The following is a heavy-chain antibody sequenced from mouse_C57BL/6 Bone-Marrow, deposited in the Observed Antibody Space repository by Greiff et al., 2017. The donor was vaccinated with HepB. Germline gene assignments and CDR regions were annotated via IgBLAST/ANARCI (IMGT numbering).Heavy chain of an antibody. CDR3: TTGYYGSSYVSYFDY. CDR1: GFNIKDDY. CDR2: IDPENGDT. Sequence: EVKLVESGAELVRPGASVKLSCTASGFNIKDDYMHWVKQRPEQGLEWIGWIDPENGDTEYASKFQGKATITADTSSNTAYLQLSSLTSEDTAVYYCTTGYYGSSYVSYFDYWGQGTTLTVSS. D-gene: IGHD1-1*01. V-gene: IGHV14-4*01. J-gene: IGHJ2*01.